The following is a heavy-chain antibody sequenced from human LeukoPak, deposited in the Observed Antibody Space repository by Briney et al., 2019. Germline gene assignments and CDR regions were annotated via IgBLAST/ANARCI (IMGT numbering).Heavy chain of an antibody. D-gene: IGHD1-7*01. J-gene: IGHJ6*03. Sequence: SETLSLTCAVYGGSFSNYYWSWIRQTPRRRMEWIGEINDSGRINYNPSLMSRVTVSVDTSKNQFSLRLTSVTATDTAVYYCARRWNYGRNYYIDVWGKGATVSVSS. CDR1: GGSFSNYY. CDR3: ARRWNYGRNYYIDV. CDR2: INDSGRI. V-gene: IGHV4-34*01.